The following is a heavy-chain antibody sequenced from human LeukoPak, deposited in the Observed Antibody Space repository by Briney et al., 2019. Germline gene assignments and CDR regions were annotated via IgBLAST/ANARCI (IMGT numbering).Heavy chain of an antibody. CDR1: GGSFSNYY. V-gene: IGHV4-34*01. J-gene: IGHJ4*02. D-gene: IGHD6-6*01. CDR2: INHSGST. Sequence: SETLSLTCAVYGGSFSNYYWSWIRQPPGKGLEWIGEINHSGSTHYNPSLKSRVTISVDTSKNQFSLKLSSVTAADTAVYYCARGRQLGHALGYWGQGTLVTVS. CDR3: ARGRQLGHALGY.